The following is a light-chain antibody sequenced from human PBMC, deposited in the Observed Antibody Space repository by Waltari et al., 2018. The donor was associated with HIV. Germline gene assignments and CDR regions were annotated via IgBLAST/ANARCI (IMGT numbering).Light chain of an antibody. CDR3: SSGTTRGSEV. V-gene: IGLV2-23*02. Sequence: SALPQPASLSSSPGQSITISCTGAGTDLCFPCFLYWYQQDPGEVPKLMIYEVSKRTSSFDRRFSASKAGNEASLTIADLRNFDEAVYYCSSGTTRGSEVFGSGTKVTVL. CDR1: GTDLCFPCF. CDR2: EVS. J-gene: IGLJ1*01.